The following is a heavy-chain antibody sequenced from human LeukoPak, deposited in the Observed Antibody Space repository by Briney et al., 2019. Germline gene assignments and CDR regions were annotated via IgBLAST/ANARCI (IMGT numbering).Heavy chain of an antibody. Sequence: GGSLRLSCAASGFTFSSYGMHWVRQAPGKGLEWVAFIRYDGSNKYYADSVKGRFTISRDNSKNTLYLQMNSLRAEDTAVYYCANDGCSSTSCYTDYWGQGTLVTVSS. CDR3: ANDGCSSTSCYTDY. J-gene: IGHJ4*02. V-gene: IGHV3-30*02. CDR1: GFTFSSYG. CDR2: IRYDGSNK. D-gene: IGHD2-2*02.